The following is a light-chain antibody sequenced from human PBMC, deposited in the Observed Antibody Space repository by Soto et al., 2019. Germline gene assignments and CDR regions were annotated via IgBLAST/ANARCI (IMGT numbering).Light chain of an antibody. V-gene: IGLV2-14*01. CDR3: SSYTTSNTRQIV. Sequence: LTQPASVSGSPGQSITISCTGTSSDVGGYNYVSWYQQHPGKAPKFMIYDVSNRPSGVSNRFSGSKSGNTASLTISGLQAEDEADYYCSSYTTSNTRQIVFGTGTKFTVL. CDR1: SSDVGGYNY. J-gene: IGLJ1*01. CDR2: DVS.